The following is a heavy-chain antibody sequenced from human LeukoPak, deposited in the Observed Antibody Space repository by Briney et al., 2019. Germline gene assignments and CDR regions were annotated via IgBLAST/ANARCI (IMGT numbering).Heavy chain of an antibody. CDR2: IYYSGST. CDR1: GGSISSYY. D-gene: IGHD3-10*01. V-gene: IGHV4-59*01. Sequence: KPSETLSLTCTVSGGSISSYYWSWIRQPPGKGLEWIGYIYYSGSTNYDPSLKSRVTISVDTSKNQFSLKLSSVTAADTAVYYCARALWFGPLYAFDIWGQGTMVTVSS. J-gene: IGHJ3*02. CDR3: ARALWFGPLYAFDI.